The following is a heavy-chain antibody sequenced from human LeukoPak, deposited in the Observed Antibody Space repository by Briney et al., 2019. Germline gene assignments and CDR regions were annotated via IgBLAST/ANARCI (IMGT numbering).Heavy chain of an antibody. Sequence: SVKVSCKASGGTFSSYAISWVRQAPGQGLEWMGGIIPIFGTANYAQKFQGRVTITADESTSTAYMELSGLRSEDTAVYYCAITYYYDSSGYYPQFDYWGQGTLVTVSS. V-gene: IGHV1-69*01. CDR2: IIPIFGTA. CDR3: AITYYYDSSGYYPQFDY. CDR1: GGTFSSYA. D-gene: IGHD3-22*01. J-gene: IGHJ4*02.